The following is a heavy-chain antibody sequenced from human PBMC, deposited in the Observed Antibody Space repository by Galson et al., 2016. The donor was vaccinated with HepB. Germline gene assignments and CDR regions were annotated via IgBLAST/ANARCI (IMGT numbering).Heavy chain of an antibody. V-gene: IGHV1-18*01. D-gene: IGHD3-10*01. CDR1: GYTFTSYG. CDR3: ARVDTMGRGDNITRYFDL. CDR2: IGAYHGNT. Sequence: SVKVSCKASGYTFTSYGLSWVRQAPGQGLEWMGWIGAYHGNTKYAQNLQGRVTMTADTSTSTAYMELRSLRSDDTAVYYCARVDTMGRGDNITRYFDLWGRGTLVTVSS. J-gene: IGHJ2*01.